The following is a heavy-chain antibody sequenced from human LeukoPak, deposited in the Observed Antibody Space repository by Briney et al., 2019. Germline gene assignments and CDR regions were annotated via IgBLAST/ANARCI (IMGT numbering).Heavy chain of an antibody. D-gene: IGHD2-2*01. CDR1: GYTFTTYG. CDR3: ARDPGTRVVDP. CDR2: INTYNGNT. V-gene: IGHV1-18*01. Sequence: ASVKVSCKASGYTFTTYGISWVRQAPGQGLEWMGWINTYNGNTNYAQKVQGRVTTTTDTSTSTAYMELRSLRSGDTALYYCARDPGTRVVDPWGQGTLVTVSS. J-gene: IGHJ5*02.